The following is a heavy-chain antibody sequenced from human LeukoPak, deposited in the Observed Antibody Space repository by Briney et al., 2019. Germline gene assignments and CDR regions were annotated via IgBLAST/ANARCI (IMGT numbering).Heavy chain of an antibody. CDR2: INPNSGGT. J-gene: IGHJ4*02. CDR1: GYTFTGYY. D-gene: IGHD3-9*01. CDR3: ARGDPYYDILTGLDY. Sequence: GASVKVSCKASGYTFTGYYMHWVRQAPGQGLEWMGWINPNSGGTNYAQKFQGRVTMTRDTSISTAYMELSRLRSDDTAVYYCARGDPYYDILTGLDYWGKGTLVTVSS. V-gene: IGHV1-2*02.